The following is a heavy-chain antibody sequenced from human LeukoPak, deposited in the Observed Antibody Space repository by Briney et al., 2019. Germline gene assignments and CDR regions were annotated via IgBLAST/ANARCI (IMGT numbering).Heavy chain of an antibody. CDR3: ARQYYYDSSGHSDYFDY. Sequence: GGSLRLSCAASGFTVSSNYMSWVRQAPGKGLEWVSVIYSGGSTYYADSVKGRFTISRDNSKNTLYLQMNSLRAEDTAVYYCARQYYYDSSGHSDYFDYWGQGTLVTVSS. J-gene: IGHJ4*02. D-gene: IGHD3-22*01. CDR1: GFTVSSNY. V-gene: IGHV3-53*01. CDR2: IYSGGST.